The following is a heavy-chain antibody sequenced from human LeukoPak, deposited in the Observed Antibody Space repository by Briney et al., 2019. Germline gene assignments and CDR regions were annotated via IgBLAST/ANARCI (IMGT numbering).Heavy chain of an antibody. CDR2: ISGSGGST. V-gene: IGHV3-23*01. CDR3: AKDHQYDSSGYDY. CDR1: GFTFSSYA. J-gene: IGHJ4*02. D-gene: IGHD3-22*01. Sequence: GGSLRLSCAASGFTFSSYAMSWVRQAPGKGLEWVSAISGSGGSTYYADSVKGRFTISRDNSKNSLYLQMNSLRTEDTALYYCAKDHQYDSSGYDYWGQGTLVTVSS.